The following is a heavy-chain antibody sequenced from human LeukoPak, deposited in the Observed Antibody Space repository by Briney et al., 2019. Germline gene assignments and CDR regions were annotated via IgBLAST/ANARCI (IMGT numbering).Heavy chain of an antibody. V-gene: IGHV4-59*01. D-gene: IGHD3-3*01. CDR3: ARRDFWSGGAYFDY. J-gene: IGHJ4*02. CDR2: IYYSGST. CDR1: GGSISGFY. Sequence: SETLSLTCTVSGGSISGFYWSWIRQPPGKGLESIGYIYYSGSTNYNPSLKSRVTISVDTSKNQFSLKLSSVTAADTAVYYCARRDFWSGGAYFDYWGQGTLVTVSS.